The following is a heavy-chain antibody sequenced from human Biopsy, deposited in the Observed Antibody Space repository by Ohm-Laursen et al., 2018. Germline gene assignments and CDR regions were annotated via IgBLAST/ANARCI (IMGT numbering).Heavy chain of an antibody. CDR3: ARRKFTMVRGVPGSLDY. J-gene: IGHJ4*02. CDR1: GYTFTSYD. CDR2: MNPNSGNT. V-gene: IGHV1-8*01. Sequence: ASVKVSCKASGYTFTSYDINWVRQATGQGLEWMGWMNPNSGNTGYAQKFQGRVTMTRNTSISTAYMELSSLRSEDTAVYYCARRKFTMVRGVPGSLDYWGQGTLVTVSS. D-gene: IGHD3-10*01.